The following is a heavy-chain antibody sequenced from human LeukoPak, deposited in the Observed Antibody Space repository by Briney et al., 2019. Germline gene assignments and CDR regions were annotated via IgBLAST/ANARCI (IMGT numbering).Heavy chain of an antibody. CDR1: GGSISSYY. CDR2: VYYSGNT. D-gene: IGHD4-17*01. V-gene: IGHV4-59*08. J-gene: IGHJ3*01. Sequence: SETLSLTCTVSGGSISSYYWSWIRQPPGKGLEWIGYVYYSGNTEDNPSLKSRVTISVDTSKNQFSLRLNSVTAADTAVYYCARHPSRGDNGYAFDFWGHGTVVTVSS. CDR3: ARHPSRGDNGYAFDF.